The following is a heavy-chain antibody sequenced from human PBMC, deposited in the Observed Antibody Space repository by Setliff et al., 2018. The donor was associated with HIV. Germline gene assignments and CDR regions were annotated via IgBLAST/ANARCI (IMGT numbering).Heavy chain of an antibody. CDR1: GFTLSSYS. D-gene: IGHD3-16*01. CDR3: ARDGGEY. Sequence: GGSLRLSCAASGFTLSSYSMNWVRQAPGKGLEWVSYISSSSSTIYHTDSVQGRFTVSRDNAENSVYLQMNSLRAEDTAVYYCARDGGEYWGQGTLVTVSS. J-gene: IGHJ4*02. V-gene: IGHV3-48*04. CDR2: ISSSSSTI.